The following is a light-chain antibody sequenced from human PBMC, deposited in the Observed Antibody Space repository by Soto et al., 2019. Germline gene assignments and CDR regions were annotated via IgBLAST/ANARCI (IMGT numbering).Light chain of an antibody. CDR2: EVS. V-gene: IGLV2-14*01. J-gene: IGLJ2*01. Sequence: QSALTQPASVPASPGQSITISCAGTSSDVGGWPHVSWYQQHPGKAPKLVIYEVSNRPSGVSSRFSGSKSGSTASLTISGLQAEDEADYYCSSYTSSSTLVFGGGTKLTVL. CDR3: SSYTSSSTLV. CDR1: SSDVGGWPH.